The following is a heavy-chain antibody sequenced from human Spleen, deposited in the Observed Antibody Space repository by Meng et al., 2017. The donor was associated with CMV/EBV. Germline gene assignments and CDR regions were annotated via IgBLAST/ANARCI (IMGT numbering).Heavy chain of an antibody. V-gene: IGHV1-8*01. CDR2: MSPNNGNT. D-gene: IGHD5-12*01. Sequence: SCKASGYSFTSYDISWVRQASGQGLEWMGWMSPNNGNTGYAQKFQGRVTMTRDTSSNTAYMEVSSLRSDDTAVYYCARGGYTGYAEYWGQGSLVTVSS. CDR1: GYSFTSYD. CDR3: ARGGYTGYAEY. J-gene: IGHJ4*02.